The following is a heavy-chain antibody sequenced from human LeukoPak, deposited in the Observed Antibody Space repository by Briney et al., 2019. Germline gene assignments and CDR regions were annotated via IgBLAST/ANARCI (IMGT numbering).Heavy chain of an antibody. Sequence: PGGSLRLSCAASGFTVSSNYMSWVRQAPGKGLEWVSVIYSGGSTYYADSVKGRFTISRDNSKNTVYLQMNSLSAEDTAIYYCARVASTSPYFYGMDVWGQGTTVTVSS. CDR3: ARVASTSPYFYGMDV. CDR2: IYSGGST. CDR1: GFTVSSNY. V-gene: IGHV3-53*01. J-gene: IGHJ6*02.